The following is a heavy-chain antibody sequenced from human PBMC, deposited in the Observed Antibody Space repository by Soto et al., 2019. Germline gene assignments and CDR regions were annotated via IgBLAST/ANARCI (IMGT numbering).Heavy chain of an antibody. D-gene: IGHD1-26*01. J-gene: IGHJ5*02. CDR2: IYYSGST. Sequence: SETLSLTCTVSGGSISSSSYYWGWIRQPPGKGLEWIGSIYYSGSTYYNPSLKSRVTISVDTSKNQFSLKLSSVTAADTAVYYCARGSGGSYANWFDPWGQGTLVTVSS. V-gene: IGHV4-39*01. CDR3: ARGSGGSYANWFDP. CDR1: GGSISSSSYY.